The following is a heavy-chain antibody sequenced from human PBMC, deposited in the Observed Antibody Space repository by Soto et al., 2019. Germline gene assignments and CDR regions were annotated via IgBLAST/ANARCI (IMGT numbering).Heavy chain of an antibody. Sequence: ASVKVSCKVSGYTLTELSMHWVRQAPGKGLEWMGWISAYNGNTNYAQKLQGRVTMTTDTSTSTAYMELRSLRSDDTAVYYCARVFFGELFDGDYWGQGTLVTVSS. CDR3: ARVFFGELFDGDY. CDR2: ISAYNGNT. D-gene: IGHD3-10*01. J-gene: IGHJ4*02. CDR1: GYTLTELS. V-gene: IGHV1-18*01.